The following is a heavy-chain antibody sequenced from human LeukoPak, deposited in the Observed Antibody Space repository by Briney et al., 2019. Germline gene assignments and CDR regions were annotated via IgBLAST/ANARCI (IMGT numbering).Heavy chain of an antibody. CDR3: ARVHISYYYDSSGYWRYFDY. D-gene: IGHD3-22*01. CDR1: GFTFSSYT. J-gene: IGHJ4*02. V-gene: IGHV3-48*04. CDR2: ISSSGGTI. Sequence: GGSLRLSCAVSGFTFSSYTMNWVRQAPGKGLEWVSYISSSGGTIYFADSMKGRFTISRDNAKNSLYLQMNSLRAEDTAVYYCARVHISYYYDSSGYWRYFDYWGQGTLVTVSS.